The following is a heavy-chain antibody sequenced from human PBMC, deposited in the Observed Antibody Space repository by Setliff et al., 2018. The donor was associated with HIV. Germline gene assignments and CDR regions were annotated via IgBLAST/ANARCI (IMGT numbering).Heavy chain of an antibody. CDR2: VQNDEST. CDR3: ARLQFLKSWFDP. Sequence: SETLSLTCTLSGTSISSGGYCWSWIRQHPGKGLEWIGYVQNDESTYSNPSLRSRVIISIDTSMNQFSLKLRSVTAADTAIYYCARLQFLKSWFDPWGQGTLVTVSS. D-gene: IGHD3-3*01. J-gene: IGHJ5*02. CDR1: GTSISSGGYC. V-gene: IGHV4-31*03.